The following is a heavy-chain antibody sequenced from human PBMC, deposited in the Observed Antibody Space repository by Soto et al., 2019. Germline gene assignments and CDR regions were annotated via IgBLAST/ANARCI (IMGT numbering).Heavy chain of an antibody. CDR2: INHSGST. CDR3: ARVPTYYYDSSGYYLTRGRGHFDY. Sequence: SETLSLTCAVYGGSFSGYYWSWIRQPPGKGLEWIGEINHSGSTNYNPSLKSRVTISVDTSKNPFSLKLGSVTAADTAVYYCARVPTYYYDSSGYYLTRGRGHFDYWGQGTLVTVSS. CDR1: GGSFSGYY. J-gene: IGHJ4*02. V-gene: IGHV4-34*01. D-gene: IGHD3-22*01.